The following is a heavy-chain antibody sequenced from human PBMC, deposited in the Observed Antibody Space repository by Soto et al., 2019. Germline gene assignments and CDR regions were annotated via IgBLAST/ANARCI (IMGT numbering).Heavy chain of an antibody. CDR1: GYIFTDYH. D-gene: IGHD2-8*01. J-gene: IGHJ6*02. CDR3: ARGDSTDCSNGVCSFFYNHDMDV. V-gene: IGHV1-2*04. CDR2: INPKSGGT. Sequence: ASLKVSCKASGYIFTDYHIHWVRQAPGQGLEWLGRINPKSGGTSTAQKFQGWVTMTTDTSISTASMELTRLTSDDTAIYYCARGDSTDCSNGVCSFFYNHDMDVWGQGTTVTVSS.